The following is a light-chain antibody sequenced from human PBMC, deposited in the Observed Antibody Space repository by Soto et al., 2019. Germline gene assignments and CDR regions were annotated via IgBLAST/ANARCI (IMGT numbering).Light chain of an antibody. CDR2: SAS. CDR3: QHYNNWPPYT. Sequence: EIVMTQSPATLSVSPGERATLSCRASQSVRTNLAWYQQKPGQAPRLLIYSASTRATGIPARFSGSASGTEFTLPISSLQSEDFAVYYCQHYNNWPPYTFGQGTKLEI. J-gene: IGKJ2*01. V-gene: IGKV3-15*01. CDR1: QSVRTN.